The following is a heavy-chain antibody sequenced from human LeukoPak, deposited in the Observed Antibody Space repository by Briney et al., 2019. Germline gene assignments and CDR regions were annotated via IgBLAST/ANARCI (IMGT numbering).Heavy chain of an antibody. CDR3: TRENRPFCPFAH. V-gene: IGHV4-4*02. D-gene: IGHD2/OR15-2a*01. Sequence: NASETLSLTCGVSGGSLDITNYGSWVRQAPGRGLEWIGEIAHDGTTNYNASLSSQVAMSFDRANNHFSLILTSVTAADTAVYYCTRENRPFCPFAHWGQGVLVTVSS. J-gene: IGHJ4*02. CDR2: IAHDGTT. CDR1: GGSLDITNY.